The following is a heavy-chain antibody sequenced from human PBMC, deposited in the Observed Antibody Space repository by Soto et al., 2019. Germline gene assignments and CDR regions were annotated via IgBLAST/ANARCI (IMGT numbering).Heavy chain of an antibody. CDR1: GFTFTSYS. CDR2: INAGNGNT. CDR3: AVTYYDILTEVRPGPNSWFDP. D-gene: IGHD3-9*01. J-gene: IGHJ5*02. Sequence: EVSVKVSCKASGFTFTSYSMHWVRQAPGKRLEWMGWINAGNGNTKYSQKFQGRVTITRDTSASTAYMELSSLRSEDTAVYYCAVTYYDILTEVRPGPNSWFDPWGQGTLVTVSS. V-gene: IGHV1-3*01.